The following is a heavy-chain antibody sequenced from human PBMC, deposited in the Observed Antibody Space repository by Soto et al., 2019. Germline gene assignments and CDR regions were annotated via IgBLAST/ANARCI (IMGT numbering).Heavy chain of an antibody. D-gene: IGHD3-10*01. CDR2: SYSNDDM. CDR3: AHQHFRGLHYFDS. CDR1: GFSLTTSRVG. V-gene: IGHV2-5*01. J-gene: IGHJ4*02. Sequence: SRPTLMNPTQTLTLTGTFSGFSLTTSRVGVGWISQPPGKALEWLSLSYSNDDMLYSPSLKSRLTITKDTSKNQVVLKMTNMDPVDTATYFCAHQHFRGLHYFDSWGQGTRVSVSS.